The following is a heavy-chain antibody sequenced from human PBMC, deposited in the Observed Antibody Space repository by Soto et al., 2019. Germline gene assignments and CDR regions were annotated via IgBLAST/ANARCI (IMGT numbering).Heavy chain of an antibody. J-gene: IGHJ5*01. CDR2: TYYRSKWYY. D-gene: IGHD1-1*01. CDR1: RDSVSSSHVT. Sequence: PSRSHSLTCAISRDSVSSSHVTWDAVTRSPSRGLERLGRTYYRSKWYYEYALSMNSRITLNPDPSNNQPSLQLNSVTADDSGVYYCGRGIGNCWLDSWGQGTLVTVSS. CDR3: GRGIGNCWLDS. V-gene: IGHV6-1*01.